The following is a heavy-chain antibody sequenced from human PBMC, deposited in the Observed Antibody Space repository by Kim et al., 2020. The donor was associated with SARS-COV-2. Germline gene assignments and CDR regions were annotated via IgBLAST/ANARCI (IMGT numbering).Heavy chain of an antibody. Sequence: GGSLRLSCAASGFTFSSYGMHWVRQAPGKGLEWVAVISYDGSNKYYADSVKGRFTISRDNSKNTLYLQMNSLRAEDTAVYYCAKLPTPPVSADWLAPLIDYWGQGTLFTVSS. CDR1: GFTFSSYG. CDR3: AKLPTPPVSADWLAPLIDY. CDR2: ISYDGSNK. D-gene: IGHD3-9*01. J-gene: IGHJ4*02. V-gene: IGHV3-30*18.